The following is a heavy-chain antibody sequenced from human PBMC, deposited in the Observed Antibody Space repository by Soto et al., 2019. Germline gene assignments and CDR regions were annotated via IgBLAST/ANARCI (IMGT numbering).Heavy chain of an antibody. CDR1: GGSISSSSYY. V-gene: IGHV4-39*01. Sequence: PSETLSLTCTVSGGSISSSSYYLGWIRQPPGKGLEWIGSIYYSGSTYYNPSLKSRVTISVDTSKNQFSLKLSSVTAADTAVYYCARIPYDSSGYYYFFDYWGQGTLVTVS. CDR2: IYYSGST. J-gene: IGHJ4*02. CDR3: ARIPYDSSGYYYFFDY. D-gene: IGHD3-22*01.